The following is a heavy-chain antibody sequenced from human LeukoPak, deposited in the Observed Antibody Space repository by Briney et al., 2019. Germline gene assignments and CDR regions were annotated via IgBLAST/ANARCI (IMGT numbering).Heavy chain of an antibody. V-gene: IGHV1-2*06. CDR2: INPNSGGT. CDR1: GYTFTGYY. J-gene: IGHJ4*02. Sequence: ASVKVSCKASGYTFTGYYMHWVRQAPGQGLEWMGRINPNSGGTNYAQKFQGRVTMTRDTSISTAYMELSRLRSDGTAVYYCARVTIFGVVIIDYWGQGTLVTVSS. CDR3: ARVTIFGVVIIDY. D-gene: IGHD3-3*01.